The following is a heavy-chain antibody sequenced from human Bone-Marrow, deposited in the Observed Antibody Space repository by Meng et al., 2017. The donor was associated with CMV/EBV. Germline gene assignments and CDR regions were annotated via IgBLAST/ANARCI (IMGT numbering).Heavy chain of an antibody. CDR3: ARVVPAARGEDV. CDR2: ISYDGSNK. CDR1: GFTFSSYA. V-gene: IGHV3-30-3*01. D-gene: IGHD2-2*01. Sequence: GGSLRLSCAASGFTFSSYAMHWVRQAPGKGLEWVAVISYDGSNKYYADSVKGRFTISRDNSKNTLYLQMNSLRAEDTAVYYCARVVPAARGEDVWGQGPTVTVSS. J-gene: IGHJ6*02.